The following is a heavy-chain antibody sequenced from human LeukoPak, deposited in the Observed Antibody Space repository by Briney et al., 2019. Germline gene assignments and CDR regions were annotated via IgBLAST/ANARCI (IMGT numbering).Heavy chain of an antibody. CDR3: AKDGTSYYYIYY. CDR1: GFTFNNYG. CDR2: IRYDGSNT. D-gene: IGHD2/OR15-2a*01. Sequence: GGSLRLSCAASGFTFNNYGMHWVRQAPGKGLEWLAFIRYDGSNTYYADSVKGRFTVSRDDSKNALYLQMNSLRGDDTAVYYCAKDGTSYYYIYYWGQGTLVTVSS. V-gene: IGHV3-30*02. J-gene: IGHJ4*02.